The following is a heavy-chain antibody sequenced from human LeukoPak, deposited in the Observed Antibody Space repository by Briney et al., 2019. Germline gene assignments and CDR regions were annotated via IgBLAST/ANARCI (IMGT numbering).Heavy chain of an antibody. D-gene: IGHD1-26*01. J-gene: IGHJ4*02. CDR1: GFTFSEFA. Sequence: PGGSLRLSCAASGFTFSEFAILWVRQASGKGLEWVARIRSKANNFATSYVASVKGRFTVSRDDAKNTTYLQMNSLKTEDTAVYFCTRPWFSGSYLGYWGQGTRVTVSS. CDR3: TRPWFSGSYLGY. V-gene: IGHV3-73*01. CDR2: IRSKANNFAT.